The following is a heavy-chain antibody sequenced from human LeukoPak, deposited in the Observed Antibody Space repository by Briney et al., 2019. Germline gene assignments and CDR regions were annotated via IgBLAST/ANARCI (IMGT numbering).Heavy chain of an antibody. CDR1: EFIFSRYS. D-gene: IGHD6-13*01. CDR2: INSDGSST. J-gene: IGHJ4*02. Sequence: GGSLRLSCAASEFIFSRYSMNWVRQAPGKGLVWVSRINSDGSSTNYADSVKGRFTISRDNAKNTLYLQMNSLRAEDTAVYYCARVISSSWSPPGYWGQGTLVTVSS. CDR3: ARVISSSWSPPGY. V-gene: IGHV3-74*01.